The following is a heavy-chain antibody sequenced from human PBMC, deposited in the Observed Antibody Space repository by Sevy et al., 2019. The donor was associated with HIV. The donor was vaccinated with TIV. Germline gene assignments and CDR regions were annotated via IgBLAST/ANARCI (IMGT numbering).Heavy chain of an antibody. D-gene: IGHD3-22*01. CDR1: GFTFSNYA. Sequence: GSLRLSCAATGFTFSNYAMHWVRQAPGKGMEWVAIIWSDGAYQYYGDSVKGRFTISRDNSKNTLYLQMNNVRVEDTAVYYCARGGYYYDNAAYYALDSWGQGTLVTVSS. J-gene: IGHJ4*02. CDR3: ARGGYYYDNAAYYALDS. CDR2: IWSDGAYQ. V-gene: IGHV3-33*01.